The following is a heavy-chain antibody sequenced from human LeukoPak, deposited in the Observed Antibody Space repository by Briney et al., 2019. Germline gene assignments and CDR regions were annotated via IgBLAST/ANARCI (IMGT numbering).Heavy chain of an antibody. CDR3: ARPIDNGSGSYYFDY. V-gene: IGHV3-30-3*01. CDR1: GYTFTGYY. Sequence: SCKASGYTFTGYYMHWVRQAPGKGLEWVAVISYDGSNEYYADSVKGRFTISRDNSKNTLSLQMNTLRPEDTAVYYCARPIDNGSGSYYFDYWGQGTLVTVSS. J-gene: IGHJ4*02. D-gene: IGHD3-10*01. CDR2: ISYDGSNE.